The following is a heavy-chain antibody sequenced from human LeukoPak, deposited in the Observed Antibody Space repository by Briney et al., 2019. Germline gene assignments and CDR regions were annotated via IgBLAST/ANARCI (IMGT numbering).Heavy chain of an antibody. CDR2: IYTSGST. CDR1: GYSISSSYY. J-gene: IGHJ4*02. V-gene: IGHV4-4*07. D-gene: IGHD6-19*01. Sequence: SETLSLTCDVSGYSISSSYYWSWIRQPAGKGLEWIGRIYTSGSTNYNPSLKSRVTMSVDTSKNQFSLKLSSVTAADTAVYYCARAGEQWLWYFDYWGQGTLVTVSS. CDR3: ARAGEQWLWYFDY.